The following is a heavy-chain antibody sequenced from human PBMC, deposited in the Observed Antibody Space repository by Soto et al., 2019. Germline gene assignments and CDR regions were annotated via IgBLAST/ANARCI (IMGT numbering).Heavy chain of an antibody. CDR1: GVSISSSSYY. CDR2: IYYSGST. J-gene: IGHJ4*02. Sequence: SETLSLTCTVSGVSISSSSYYWGWIRQPPGKGLEWIGSIYYSGSTYYNPSLKSRVTISVDTSKNQFSLKLSSVTAADTAVYYCARLDSSGWYFDYWGQGTLVTVSS. D-gene: IGHD6-19*01. CDR3: ARLDSSGWYFDY. V-gene: IGHV4-39*01.